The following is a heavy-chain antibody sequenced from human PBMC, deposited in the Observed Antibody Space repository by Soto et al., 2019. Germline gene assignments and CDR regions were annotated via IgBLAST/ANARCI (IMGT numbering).Heavy chain of an antibody. CDR1: GGSISSGGYY. CDR3: AREPRWLRSSRGMDV. Sequence: SETLSLTCTVSGGSISSGGYYWSWIRQHPGKGLEWIGYIYYSGSTYYNPSLKSRVTISVDTSKNQFSLKLSSVTAADTAVYYCAREPRWLRSSRGMDVWGQGTAVTVSS. CDR2: IYYSGST. J-gene: IGHJ6*02. V-gene: IGHV4-31*03. D-gene: IGHD3-22*01.